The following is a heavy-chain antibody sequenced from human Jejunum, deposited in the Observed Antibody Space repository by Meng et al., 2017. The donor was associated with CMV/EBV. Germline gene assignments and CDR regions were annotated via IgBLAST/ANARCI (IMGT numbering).Heavy chain of an antibody. CDR3: ARDSPLDGYSLLDY. Sequence: QPCSELKKPWPSVKFSSWPSSNTSPTDACNWLRTAPGQGPDWMGWIDPNTGNPTYDQGFTGRFVFSLDTSVSTAYLQINSLRADDTAVYYCARDSPLDGYSLLDYWGQGTLVTVSS. J-gene: IGHJ4*02. CDR2: IDPNTGNP. CDR1: SNTSPTDA. V-gene: IGHV7-4-1*02. D-gene: IGHD5-24*01.